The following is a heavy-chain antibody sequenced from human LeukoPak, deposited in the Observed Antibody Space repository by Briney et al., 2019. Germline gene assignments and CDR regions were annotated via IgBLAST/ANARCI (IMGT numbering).Heavy chain of an antibody. Sequence: TGGSLRLSCAASGFIFSSYSINWVRQAPGKGLEWVTLISYDGSNKYYADSVKGRFTISRDNAKNSLYLQMNSLRAEDTAVYYCARDPSYSNYGNWFDPWGQGTLVTVSS. V-gene: IGHV3-30-3*01. D-gene: IGHD4-11*01. CDR3: ARDPSYSNYGNWFDP. CDR2: ISYDGSNK. CDR1: GFIFSSYS. J-gene: IGHJ5*02.